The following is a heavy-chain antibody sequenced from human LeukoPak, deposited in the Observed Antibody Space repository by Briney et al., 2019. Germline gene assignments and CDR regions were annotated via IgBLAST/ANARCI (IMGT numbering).Heavy chain of an antibody. CDR3: ARGHIYYYSSGSSYFDY. Sequence: GESLKISCKGSGYSFTSYWIGWVRQMPGKGLEWMGIINPGDSDTRYSPSFQGQVTISADKSISTAYLQWSSLKASDTAMYYRARGHIYYYSSGSSYFDYWGQGTLVTVSS. V-gene: IGHV5-51*01. D-gene: IGHD3-10*01. CDR1: GYSFTSYW. J-gene: IGHJ4*02. CDR2: INPGDSDT.